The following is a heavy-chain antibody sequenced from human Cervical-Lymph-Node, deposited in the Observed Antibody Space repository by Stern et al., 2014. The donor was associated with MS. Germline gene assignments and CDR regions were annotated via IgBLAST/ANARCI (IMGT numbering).Heavy chain of an antibody. CDR1: GGSISSDNYY. CDR2: IYYSGTT. V-gene: IGHV4-31*03. D-gene: IGHD2-2*01. Sequence: QLQLQESGPGLVKPSQTLSLTCTVSGGSISSDNYYWTWIRQHPGKGLEWIGHIYYSGTTYYNPSLKSRVSITVDTSKNLFSLRLSSVTAADTAVYYWARDHFTTSLDVWGHGTTVTAS. CDR3: ARDHFTTSLDV. J-gene: IGHJ6*02.